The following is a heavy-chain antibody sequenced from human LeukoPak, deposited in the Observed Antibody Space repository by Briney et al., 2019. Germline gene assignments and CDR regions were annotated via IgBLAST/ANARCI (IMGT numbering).Heavy chain of an antibody. J-gene: IGHJ4*02. CDR1: GFTFSSYA. Sequence: GGSLRLSCAASGFTFSSYAMHWVRQAPGKGLEWVAVISYDGSNKYYADSVKGRFTISRDNSKNTLYLQMNSLRAEDTAVYYCARDPPDYDILTGYYTEVHYYFDYWGQGTLVTVSS. V-gene: IGHV3-30*04. CDR3: ARDPPDYDILTGYYTEVHYYFDY. CDR2: ISYDGSNK. D-gene: IGHD3-9*01.